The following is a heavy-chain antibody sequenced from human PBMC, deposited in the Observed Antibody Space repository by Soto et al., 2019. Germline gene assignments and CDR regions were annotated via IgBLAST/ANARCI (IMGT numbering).Heavy chain of an antibody. V-gene: IGHV4-39*01. J-gene: IGHJ6*02. CDR3: ARLDGYCINSSCQCHCAMDV. Sequence: QLQLQESGPGLVKPSETLSLTCTVSTAPVSSSTYTWGWIRQPPGKGLEWIGSIYYSGSTYYNPSLNSRVNVSVDTSKDPSSLKVTCVTAADTAVYNCARLDGYCINSSCQCHCAMDVWGQETTVTVS. D-gene: IGHD2-2*03. CDR2: IYYSGST. CDR1: TAPVSSSTYT.